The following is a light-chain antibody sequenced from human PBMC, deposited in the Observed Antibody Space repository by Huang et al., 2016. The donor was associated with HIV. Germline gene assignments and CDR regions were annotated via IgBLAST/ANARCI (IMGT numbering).Light chain of an antibody. Sequence: EIVMTQSPATLSVSPGERATLSCRASQSVSSNLAWYHQKPGQAPRVLIYGASTMASGIPDRFSGSGSGTEFTLTISSLQSEDFAVYYCQQYNNWPLTFGGGTKVEIK. CDR2: GAS. CDR1: QSVSSN. V-gene: IGKV3-15*01. CDR3: QQYNNWPLT. J-gene: IGKJ4*01.